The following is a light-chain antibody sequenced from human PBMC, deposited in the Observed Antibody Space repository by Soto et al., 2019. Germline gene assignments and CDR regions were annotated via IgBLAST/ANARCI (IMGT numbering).Light chain of an antibody. Sequence: QSVLTQPASVSGSPGQSITISCTGTSNDVGGYNYVSWHQHHPGKAPKLMVYEVSNRPSGVSNRFSGSKSGNTASLAITGLQAEDEADYYCQSYDSSLSGYVFGTGTKVTVL. V-gene: IGLV2-14*01. J-gene: IGLJ1*01. CDR3: QSYDSSLSGYV. CDR2: EVS. CDR1: SNDVGGYNY.